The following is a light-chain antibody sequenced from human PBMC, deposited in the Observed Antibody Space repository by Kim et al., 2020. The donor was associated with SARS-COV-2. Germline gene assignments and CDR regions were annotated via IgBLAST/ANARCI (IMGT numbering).Light chain of an antibody. V-gene: IGLV2-8*01. Sequence: VDISCTGTSRAVGRNNYVSWNQHHPGKAPTLIIYDVTRRPTGVPDRFSGSKSGNTASLTVSGLQAEDEADYYCSSYAGRNDLVFGGGTQLTVL. CDR2: DVT. J-gene: IGLJ2*01. CDR1: SRAVGRNNY. CDR3: SSYAGRNDLV.